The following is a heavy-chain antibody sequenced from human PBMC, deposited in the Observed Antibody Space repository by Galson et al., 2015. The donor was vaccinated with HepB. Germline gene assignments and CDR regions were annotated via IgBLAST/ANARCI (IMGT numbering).Heavy chain of an antibody. J-gene: IGHJ6*02. Sequence: QSGAEVKKPGESLKISCKGSGYSFTSYWIGWVRQMPGKGLEWKGIIYPGDSDTRYSPSFQGQVTISADKSISTAYLQWSSLKASDTAMYYCARHPSWRVNDYGEHYYYYYGMDVWGQGTTVTVSS. CDR3: ARHPSWRVNDYGEHYYYYYGMDV. CDR1: GYSFTSYW. D-gene: IGHD4-17*01. V-gene: IGHV5-51*01. CDR2: IYPGDSDT.